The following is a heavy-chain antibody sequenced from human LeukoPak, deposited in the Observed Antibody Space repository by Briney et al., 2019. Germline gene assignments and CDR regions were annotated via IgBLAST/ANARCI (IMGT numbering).Heavy chain of an antibody. CDR1: GGTFSSYA. J-gene: IGHJ6*03. Sequence: GSSVKVSCKASGGTFSSYAISWVRQAPGQGLEWMGWINPNSGGTNYAQKFQGRVTMTRDASISTAYMELSRLRSDDTAVYYCARSSSSWRPTSINYYYYYMDVWGKETTVTVSS. CDR3: ARSSSSWRPTSINYYYYYMDV. V-gene: IGHV1-2*02. D-gene: IGHD6-13*01. CDR2: INPNSGGT.